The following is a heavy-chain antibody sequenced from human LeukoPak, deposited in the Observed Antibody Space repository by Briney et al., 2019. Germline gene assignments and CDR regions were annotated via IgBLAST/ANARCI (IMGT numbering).Heavy chain of an antibody. J-gene: IGHJ4*02. CDR1: GFTFWNYV. V-gene: IGHV3-23*01. CDR2: ISDSGIDT. Sequence: SGGSLRLSCTASGFTFWNYVMRWVRQAPGKGLEWVSSISDSGIDTYYADSVRGRCTISRDNSKNTVFLQMNSLRAEDTAVYYCAKENGPEDYWGQGTLVTVSS. CDR3: AKENGPEDY. D-gene: IGHD1-1*01.